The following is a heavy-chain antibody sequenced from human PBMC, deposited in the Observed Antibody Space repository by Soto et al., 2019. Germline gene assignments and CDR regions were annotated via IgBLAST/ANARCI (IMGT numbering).Heavy chain of an antibody. Sequence: ETLSLTCTVSCGSVSRGSYYWSWSGQPPWNGLECIVYIYYSWSTNYNPSLKSRVTISVDTSKNQFSLTLSPVTAADTAVYYCARVTVSSYYGMDVWGQGTTVTVSS. CDR3: ARVTVSSYYGMDV. J-gene: IGHJ6*02. V-gene: IGHV4-61*01. D-gene: IGHD2-21*02. CDR1: CGSVSRGSYY. CDR2: IYYSWST.